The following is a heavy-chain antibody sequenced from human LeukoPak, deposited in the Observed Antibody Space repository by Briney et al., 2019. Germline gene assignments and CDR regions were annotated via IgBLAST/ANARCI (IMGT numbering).Heavy chain of an antibody. V-gene: IGHV3-30*18. CDR2: ISDDGSYK. Sequence: GGSLRLSCAACGFTFCTYATHWVGQAPGKGLEWVAVISDDGSYKYYADSVEGRFTISRDNSKNTLYLQMNSLRAEDTAVYYSAKGDLGGGASDIWGQGTMVTVSS. D-gene: IGHD1-26*01. J-gene: IGHJ3*02. CDR1: GFTFCTYA. CDR3: AKGDLGGGASDI.